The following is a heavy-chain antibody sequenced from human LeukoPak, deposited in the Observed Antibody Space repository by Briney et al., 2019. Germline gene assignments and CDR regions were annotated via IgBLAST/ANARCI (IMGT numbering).Heavy chain of an antibody. Sequence: GESLKISCKGSGYSFTSYWIVWVRQMPGKGLEWMGIIYPGDSDTRYSPSFQGQVTISADKSISTAYLQWNSLKASDSAIYYCARQGTSTWFWFDPWGQETLVTVSS. J-gene: IGHJ5*02. D-gene: IGHD6-13*01. V-gene: IGHV5-51*01. CDR2: IYPGDSDT. CDR1: GYSFTSYW. CDR3: ARQGTSTWFWFDP.